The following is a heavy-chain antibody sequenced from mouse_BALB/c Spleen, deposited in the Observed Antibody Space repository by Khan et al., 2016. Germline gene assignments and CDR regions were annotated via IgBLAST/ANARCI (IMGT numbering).Heavy chain of an antibody. J-gene: IGHJ2*01. CDR1: GYTFTTAG. D-gene: IGHD2-1*01. CDR3: ARTVGNYGYFDY. Sequence: QIQLVQSGPELKKPGETVRISCKASGYTFTTAGMQWVQKMPGKGLKWIGWINTHSGVPKYAEDFKGRFAFSLETYASTAYLQIRNLKNEDTATYFCARTVGNYGYFDYWGQGTTLTVSS. V-gene: IGHV9-4*02. CDR2: INTHSGVP.